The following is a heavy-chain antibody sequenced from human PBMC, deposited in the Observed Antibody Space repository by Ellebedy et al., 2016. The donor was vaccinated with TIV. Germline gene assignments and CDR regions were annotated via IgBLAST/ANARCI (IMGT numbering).Heavy chain of an antibody. Sequence: GESLKISCAASGFTFSDYYMSWIRQAPGKGLEWVSYISNSDSYIFYADSVRGRFTISRDNAKNLLYLQMKSLRAEDTAVYYCARDARFIDHQHNWFDPWGQGTLVTVSS. V-gene: IGHV3-11*01. CDR1: GFTFSDYY. CDR3: ARDARFIDHQHNWFDP. D-gene: IGHD2-2*01. CDR2: ISNSDSYI. J-gene: IGHJ5*02.